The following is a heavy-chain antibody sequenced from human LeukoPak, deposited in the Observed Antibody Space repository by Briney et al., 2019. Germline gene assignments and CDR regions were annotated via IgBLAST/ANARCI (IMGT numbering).Heavy chain of an antibody. V-gene: IGHV4-4*07. CDR1: GGSISGSY. Sequence: PSETLSLTCTVSGGSISGSYWTWIRQPAGKGLEWIGRLYTSGSTNYNPSLKSRVTMSVDTSKNQFSLKVSSVTAADTAMYYCARESGGYRPLDYWGQGTPVTVSS. CDR3: ARESGGYRPLDY. J-gene: IGHJ4*02. CDR2: LYTSGST. D-gene: IGHD1-26*01.